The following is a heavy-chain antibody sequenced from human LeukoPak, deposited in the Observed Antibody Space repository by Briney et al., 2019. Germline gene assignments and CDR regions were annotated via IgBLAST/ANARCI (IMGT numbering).Heavy chain of an antibody. J-gene: IGHJ5*02. CDR1: GVSISSGGYY. Sequence: PSQTLSLTCTVSGVSISSGGYYWSWIRQHPGKGLEWIGYIYYSGSTYYNPSLKSRVTISVDTSKNQFSLKLSSVTAADTAVYYCARDEGGYDRNWFDPWGQGTLVTVSS. CDR3: ARDEGGYDRNWFDP. D-gene: IGHD5-12*01. V-gene: IGHV4-31*03. CDR2: IYYSGST.